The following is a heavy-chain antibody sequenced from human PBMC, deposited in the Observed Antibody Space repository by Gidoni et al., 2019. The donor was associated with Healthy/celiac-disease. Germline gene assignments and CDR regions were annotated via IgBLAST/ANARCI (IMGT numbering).Heavy chain of an antibody. D-gene: IGHD6-6*01. CDR1: GGSISSSSYY. CDR2: IYYSGST. J-gene: IGHJ4*01. CDR3: ARHGEGDSSSDFDY. V-gene: IGHV4-39*01. Sequence: QLQLQESGPGLVKPSETPSLTCTVSGGSISSSSYYWGWIRQPPGKGLEWLGSIYYSGSTYYNPSLKGRVTISVDTSKNQFSLKLSSVTAADTAVYYCARHGEGDSSSDFDYWGHGTLVTVSS.